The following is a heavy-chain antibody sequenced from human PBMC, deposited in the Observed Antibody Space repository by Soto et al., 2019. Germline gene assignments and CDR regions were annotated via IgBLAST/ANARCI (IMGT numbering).Heavy chain of an antibody. CDR3: ARFSGWYGGYYYYYYGMDV. Sequence: SETLSLTCAVYGGSFSGYYWSWIRQPPGKGLEWIGEINHSGSTNYNPSLKSRVTISVDTSKNQFSLKLSSVTAADTAVYYCARFSGWYGGYYYYYYGMDVWRQGTTVTVSS. V-gene: IGHV4-34*01. D-gene: IGHD6-19*01. J-gene: IGHJ6*02. CDR1: GGSFSGYY. CDR2: INHSGST.